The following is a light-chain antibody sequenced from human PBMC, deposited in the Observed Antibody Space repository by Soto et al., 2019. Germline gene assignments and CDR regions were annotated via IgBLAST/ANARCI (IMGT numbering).Light chain of an antibody. CDR2: KAS. CDR1: QSISSW. Sequence: DIQMTQSPSTLSASEGDRVTITCRASQSISSWLAWYQQKPGKAPKVLIYKASSLESGVPSRFSGSGSGTEFTLTISSLQPDDFATEGYTFGQGTKLEIK. V-gene: IGKV1-5*03. CDR3: T. J-gene: IGKJ2*01.